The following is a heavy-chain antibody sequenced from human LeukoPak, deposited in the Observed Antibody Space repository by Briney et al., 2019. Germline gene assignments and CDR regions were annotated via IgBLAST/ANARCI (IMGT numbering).Heavy chain of an antibody. CDR3: AKDFSGPGVVIRFYYYYGMDV. CDR2: INGSGGST. J-gene: IGHJ6*02. D-gene: IGHD3-3*01. CDR1: GFTFSSYA. Sequence: PGGSLRLSCAASGFTFSSYAMSWVRQAPGKGLEWVSAINGSGGSTYYADSVKGRFTISRDNSKNTLYLQMNSLRAEDTAVYYCAKDFSGPGVVIRFYYYYGMDVWGQGTTVTVSS. V-gene: IGHV3-23*01.